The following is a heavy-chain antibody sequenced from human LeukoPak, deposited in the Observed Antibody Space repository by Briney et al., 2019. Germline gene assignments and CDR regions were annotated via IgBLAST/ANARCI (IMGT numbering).Heavy chain of an antibody. CDR3: ARHLSGTTMAHYFDF. D-gene: IGHD1-1*01. Sequence: GSLRLSCAASGFTFSSYWMHWVRQAPGKGLEWLASIYSSGSTHSNPSLKSRVSISIDTSKNQFSLKLYSVTASDAALYYCARHLSGTTMAHYFDFWGQGILVAVSS. J-gene: IGHJ4*02. CDR2: IYSSGST. V-gene: IGHV4-39*01. CDR1: GFTFSSYW.